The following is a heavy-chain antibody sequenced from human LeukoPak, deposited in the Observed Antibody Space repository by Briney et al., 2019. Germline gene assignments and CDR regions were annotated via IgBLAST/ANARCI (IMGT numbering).Heavy chain of an antibody. D-gene: IGHD3-10*01. CDR1: GYTFTGYY. CDR2: INPNSGGT. CDR3: ARARSGSGTYQIDY. J-gene: IGHJ4*02. Sequence: ASVKVSCKASGYTFTGYYMHWVRQAPGQGLEWMGWINPNSGGTNYAQKFQGRVTMTRDTSISTAYMELSRLRSDDTAVYYCARARSGSGTYQIDYWGQGTLVTVSS. V-gene: IGHV1-2*02.